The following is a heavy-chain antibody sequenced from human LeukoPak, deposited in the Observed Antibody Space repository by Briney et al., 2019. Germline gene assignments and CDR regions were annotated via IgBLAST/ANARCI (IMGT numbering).Heavy chain of an antibody. V-gene: IGHV1-18*01. D-gene: IGHD3-3*01. CDR1: GYTFTSYG. Sequence: AGVTVSCMASGYTFTSYGFSWVRQPPGQGVEWVGWISAYNGNTNYAQKLQGRVTMTTDTPTSTAYMELRSLRSDDTAVYYCARVDDFWSGYYPYNWFVPWGQGTLVTVSS. J-gene: IGHJ5*02. CDR3: ARVDDFWSGYYPYNWFVP. CDR2: ISAYNGNT.